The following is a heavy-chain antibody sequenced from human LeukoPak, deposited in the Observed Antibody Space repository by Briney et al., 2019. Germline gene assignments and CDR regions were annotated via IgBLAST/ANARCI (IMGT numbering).Heavy chain of an antibody. J-gene: IGHJ6*03. CDR2: IYYSGST. D-gene: IGHD6-13*01. CDR1: GGSISSYY. V-gene: IGHV4-59*01. Sequence: ASETLSLTCTVSGGSISSYYWSWIRQPPGKGLEWIGYIYYSGSTNYNPSLKSRVTISVDTSKNQFSLKLSSVTAADTAVYYCARRGFIAAAGTPPYYYMDVWGKGTTVTVSS. CDR3: ARRGFIAAAGTPPYYYMDV.